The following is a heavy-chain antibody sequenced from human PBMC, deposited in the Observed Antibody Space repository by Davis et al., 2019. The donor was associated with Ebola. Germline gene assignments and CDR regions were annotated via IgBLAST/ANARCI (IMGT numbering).Heavy chain of an antibody. CDR1: GRIFSSYA. CDR2: IIPIFGTA. Sequence: AASVKVSCKASGRIFSSYAITWVRQAPGQGLEWMGAIIPIFGTANYAQKFQGRVTITADESTSTAYMELSSLRSEDTAVYYCARGDDRSHWNYVSPLGYWGQGTLITVSS. V-gene: IGHV1-69*13. CDR3: ARGDDRSHWNYVSPLGY. J-gene: IGHJ4*02. D-gene: IGHD1-7*01.